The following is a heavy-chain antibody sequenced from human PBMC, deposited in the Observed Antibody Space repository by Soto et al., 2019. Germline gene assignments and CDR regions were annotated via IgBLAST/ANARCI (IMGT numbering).Heavy chain of an antibody. V-gene: IGHV4-39*01. CDR2: IFYTGST. J-gene: IGHJ4*02. CDR3: ARTQGGYSGYDPTRFDY. D-gene: IGHD5-12*01. CDR1: GGSVSSSSYF. Sequence: SETLSLTCTVSGGSVSSSSYFWGWIRQPPGKGLEWIGSIFYTGSTYFSPSLKTRVTISVDTSKNQFSLKLSSATAADTAVYYCARTQGGYSGYDPTRFDYWGQGTLVTVSS.